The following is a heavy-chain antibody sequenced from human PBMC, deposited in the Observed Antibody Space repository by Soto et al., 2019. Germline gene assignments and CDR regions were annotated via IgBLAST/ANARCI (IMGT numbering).Heavy chain of an antibody. D-gene: IGHD3-22*01. CDR2: IDPSDSQT. V-gene: IGHV5-10-1*01. CDR1: GYSFAGYW. Sequence: GESLKISCKGSGYSFAGYWITWVRQKPGKGLEWMGRIDPSDSQTYYSPSFRGHVTISVTKSITTVFLQWSSLRASDTAMYYCARQIYDSDTGPNFQYYFDSWGQGTPVTVST. CDR3: ARQIYDSDTGPNFQYYFDS. J-gene: IGHJ4*02.